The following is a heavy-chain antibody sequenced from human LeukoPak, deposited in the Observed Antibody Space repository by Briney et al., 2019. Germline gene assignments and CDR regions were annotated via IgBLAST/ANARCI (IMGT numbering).Heavy chain of an antibody. D-gene: IGHD2-2*01. Sequence: ASVKVSCKASGYTFTGYYIHWVRQAPGQGLEWMGWINPNSGGTNYAQKFQGRATMTRDTSITTAYMELSRLTSDDTAVYYCARDPRSTSVPHYYYYMDVWGKGTTVTVSS. CDR3: ARDPRSTSVPHYYYYMDV. CDR2: INPNSGGT. CDR1: GYTFTGYY. J-gene: IGHJ6*03. V-gene: IGHV1-2*02.